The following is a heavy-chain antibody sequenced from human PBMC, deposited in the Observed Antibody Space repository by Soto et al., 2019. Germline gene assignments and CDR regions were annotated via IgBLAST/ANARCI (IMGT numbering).Heavy chain of an antibody. CDR2: IIPIFGTA. CDR1: GGTFSSYA. Sequence: QVQLVQSGAEVKKPGSSVKVSCKASGGTFSSYAISWVRQAPGQGLEWMGGIIPIFGTANYAQKFQGRVTSTADESTSTAYMDLSSLRSEAPAVYYCASGSDGYNTIDYWGQGTLVTVSS. CDR3: ASGSDGYNTIDY. J-gene: IGHJ4*02. D-gene: IGHD5-12*01. V-gene: IGHV1-69*01.